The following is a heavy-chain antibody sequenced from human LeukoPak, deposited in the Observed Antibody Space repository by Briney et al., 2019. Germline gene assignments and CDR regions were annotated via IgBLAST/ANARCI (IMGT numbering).Heavy chain of an antibody. D-gene: IGHD6-19*01. J-gene: IGHJ4*01. V-gene: IGHV4-4*07. CDR1: GGSISTYY. CDR2: IHTSGST. CDR3: AGRGLSTGWTFDY. Sequence: SETLSLTCSVSGGSISTYYWSWIRQPAGKGLEWIAQIHTSGSTNFNPSLKSRVSISMDTPNNQFSLMISSVTAADTAIYYCAGRGLSTGWTFDYWGHGTLVTVSS.